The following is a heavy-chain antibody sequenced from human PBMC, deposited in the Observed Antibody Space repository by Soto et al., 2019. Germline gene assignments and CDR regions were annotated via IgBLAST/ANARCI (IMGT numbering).Heavy chain of an antibody. D-gene: IGHD2-2*01. CDR3: ARGGSTSCYVP. CDR2: INPIDGTT. Sequence: QVQLVQSGAEVKKAGASVKVSCKASGYTFTLYYIHWVRQAPGQGLEWMGLINPIDGTTTYAQRFQGRVTMTRDTSTSTVYMELSSLRSEDTAVFYCARGGSTSCYVPWGQGTLVTVSS. CDR1: GYTFTLYY. V-gene: IGHV1-46*01. J-gene: IGHJ5*02.